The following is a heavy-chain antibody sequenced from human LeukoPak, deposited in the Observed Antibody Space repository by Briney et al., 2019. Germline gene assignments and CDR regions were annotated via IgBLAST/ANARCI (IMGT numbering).Heavy chain of an antibody. Sequence: GGSLRLSCAASGFTFSSYAMSWVRQAPGKGLEWVSAISGSGGSTYYADSVKGRFTISRDNSKNTLYLQMNSLRAEDTAVYYCAKKYYYGSSGAVDYWGQGTLVTVSS. V-gene: IGHV3-23*01. CDR3: AKKYYYGSSGAVDY. CDR1: GFTFSSYA. CDR2: ISGSGGST. D-gene: IGHD3-22*01. J-gene: IGHJ4*02.